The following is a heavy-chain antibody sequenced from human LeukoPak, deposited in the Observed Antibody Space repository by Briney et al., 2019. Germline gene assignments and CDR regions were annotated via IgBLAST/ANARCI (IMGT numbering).Heavy chain of an antibody. CDR2: IKSKTVGETT. V-gene: IGHV3-15*01. Sequence: PGGSLRLSCAASGFTFSYAWMNWVRQAPGKGLEWVARIKSKTVGETTIYAAPVKGGFSISRDDSTDTLYLQMNSLKTEDTAVYYCATCNGDCYFNFWGQGTLVTVSS. CDR1: GFTFSYAW. CDR3: ATCNGDCYFNF. J-gene: IGHJ4*02. D-gene: IGHD2-21*02.